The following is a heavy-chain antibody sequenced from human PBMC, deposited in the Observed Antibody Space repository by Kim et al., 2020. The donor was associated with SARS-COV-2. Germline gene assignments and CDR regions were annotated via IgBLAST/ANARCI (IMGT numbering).Heavy chain of an antibody. D-gene: IGHD6-19*01. CDR2: IKSKTDGGTT. V-gene: IGHV3-15*01. CDR1: GFTFSNAW. CDR3: TTEPSLLSSGWYKFGVY. Sequence: GGSLRLSCAASGFTFSNAWMSWVRQAPGKGLEWVGRIKSKTDGGTTDYAAPVKGRFTISRDDSKNTLYLQMNSLKTEDTAVYYCTTEPSLLSSGWYKFGVYWGQGTLVTVSS. J-gene: IGHJ4*02.